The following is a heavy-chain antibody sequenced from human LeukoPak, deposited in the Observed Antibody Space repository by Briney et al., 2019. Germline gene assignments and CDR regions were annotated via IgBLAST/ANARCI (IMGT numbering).Heavy chain of an antibody. Sequence: GKSLRLSCTASGLVFSSYGMHWVRQAPGKGLEWVSFIHYDGSNTYYADSVKGRFTISRDNSKSTLFLQMDSLRAEDTAVYYCAKDSGGYYNWFDPWGQGTLVTVSS. CDR2: IHYDGSNT. D-gene: IGHD3-10*01. CDR3: AKDSGGYYNWFDP. V-gene: IGHV3-30*02. CDR1: GLVFSSYG. J-gene: IGHJ5*02.